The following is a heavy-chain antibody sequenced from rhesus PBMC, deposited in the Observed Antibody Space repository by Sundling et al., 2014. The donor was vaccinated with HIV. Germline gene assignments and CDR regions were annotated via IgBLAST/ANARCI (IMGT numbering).Heavy chain of an antibody. V-gene: IGHV4-93*01. J-gene: IGHJ4*01. CDR3: ARGQPYYNIWTGYYIDY. Sequence: QVQLQESGPGLVKPSETLSLTCAVSGGSISGSNWWSWIRQSPGKGLEWIGGIYGSGSSTNYNPSLKSRVTISTDTSTNRFSLQLTSLTAADTAVYFCARGQPYYNIWTGYYIDYWGQGVLVTVSS. CDR2: IYGSGSST. D-gene: IGHD3-3*01. CDR1: GGSISGSNW.